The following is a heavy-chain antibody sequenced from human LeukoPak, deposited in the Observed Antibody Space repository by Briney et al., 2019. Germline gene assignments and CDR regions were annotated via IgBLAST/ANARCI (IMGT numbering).Heavy chain of an antibody. D-gene: IGHD5-12*01. V-gene: IGHV1-3*01. CDR3: ARDRYGGYVPTPPGDY. J-gene: IGHJ4*02. Sequence: PGASVKVSCKASGYTFTSYAMHWVRQAPGQRLEWMGWINAGNGNTKYSQKFQGRVTITRDTSASTAYMELSSLRSEDTAVYYCARDRYGGYVPTPPGDYWGQGTLVTVSS. CDR1: GYTFTSYA. CDR2: INAGNGNT.